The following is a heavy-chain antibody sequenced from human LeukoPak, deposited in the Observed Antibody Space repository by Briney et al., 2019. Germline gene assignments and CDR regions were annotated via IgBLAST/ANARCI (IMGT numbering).Heavy chain of an antibody. CDR3: ARGDDYYFDY. J-gene: IGHJ4*02. Sequence: SETLSLTCSVSGGSISSYYWSWIRQPAGKGLEWIGRVYSSESTNYNPSLKSRVTMSVDTSKTQFSLRLSSVTAADTAVYYCARGDDYYFDYWGQGTLVTVSS. V-gene: IGHV4-4*07. CDR2: VYSSEST. D-gene: IGHD3-3*01. CDR1: GGSISSYY.